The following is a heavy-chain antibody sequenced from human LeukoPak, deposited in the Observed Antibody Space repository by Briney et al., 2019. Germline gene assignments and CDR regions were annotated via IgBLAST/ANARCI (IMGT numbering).Heavy chain of an antibody. CDR3: AREVGLSYYYDSSGYVRAFDY. D-gene: IGHD3-22*01. J-gene: IGHJ4*02. CDR1: GFTFSDHY. Sequence: GGSLRLSCAASGFTFSDHYMDWVRQAPGKGLEWVGRTRNKANSYTTGYAGAVKGRFTISRDDSKNSLYLQMNHLKTEDTAVYYRAREVGLSYYYDSSGYVRAFDYWGQGTLVTVSS. V-gene: IGHV3-72*01. CDR2: TRNKANSYTT.